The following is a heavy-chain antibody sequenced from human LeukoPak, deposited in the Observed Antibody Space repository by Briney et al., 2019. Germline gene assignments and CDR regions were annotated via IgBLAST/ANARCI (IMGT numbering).Heavy chain of an antibody. CDR3: ARDNYDYGDYYFDY. V-gene: IGHV3-21*01. CDR2: ISSGSRSI. CDR1: GFPFSNYG. Sequence: GGSLRLSCAVSGFPFSNYGMNWLRQAPEKGLEWVSFISSGSRSIYYADSVKGRFTISRDNAKNSLYLQMNSLRTEDTAVYYCARDNYDYGDYYFDYWGQGTLSPSPQ. D-gene: IGHD4-17*01. J-gene: IGHJ4*02.